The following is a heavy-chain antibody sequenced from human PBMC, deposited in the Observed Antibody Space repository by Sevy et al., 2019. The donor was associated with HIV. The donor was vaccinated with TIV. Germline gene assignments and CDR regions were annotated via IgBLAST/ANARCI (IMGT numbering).Heavy chain of an antibody. CDR1: GFTFDNYV. CDR2: ITWNSGSI. J-gene: IGHJ3*02. CDR3: AKPFRDSRGYDGFDI. Sequence: GGSLRLSCVASGFTFDNYVMHWVRQAPGKGLEWVSGITWNSGSIGYADSVKGRFTISRDNAKNSLYLQMNSLRAEDTAFYYCAKPFRDSRGYDGFDIWGQRTMVTVSS. D-gene: IGHD3-16*01. V-gene: IGHV3-9*01.